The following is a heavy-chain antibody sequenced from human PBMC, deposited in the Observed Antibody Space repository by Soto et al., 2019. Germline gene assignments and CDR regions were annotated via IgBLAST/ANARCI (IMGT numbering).Heavy chain of an antibody. CDR3: AKALLGWNDGEGAFDI. D-gene: IGHD1-1*01. V-gene: IGHV3-23*01. Sequence: DVELLESGGGLVQPGGSLRLSCAASGFTFSSYAMSWVRQAPGKGLEWVPAISGSGGSTYYADSVKGRFTISRDNSKNTLYLQMNSLRAEDTAVYYCAKALLGWNDGEGAFDIWGQGTMVTVSS. CDR1: GFTFSSYA. CDR2: ISGSGGST. J-gene: IGHJ3*02.